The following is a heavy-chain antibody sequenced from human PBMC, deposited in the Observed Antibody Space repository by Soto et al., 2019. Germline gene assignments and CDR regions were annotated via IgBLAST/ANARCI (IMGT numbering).Heavy chain of an antibody. Sequence: SETLSLTCSVSGGSISTSTYYWAWIRQPPGKGLEWIGSFYYTGSTYYNPSLKSRVTISVDTSKNQFSLELDSVTAADTAVYYCARGYDYDFWSGYRLDNWFDPWGQGTLVTVSS. J-gene: IGHJ5*02. V-gene: IGHV4-39*01. CDR2: FYYTGST. CDR3: ARGYDYDFWSGYRLDNWFDP. CDR1: GGSISTSTYY. D-gene: IGHD3-3*01.